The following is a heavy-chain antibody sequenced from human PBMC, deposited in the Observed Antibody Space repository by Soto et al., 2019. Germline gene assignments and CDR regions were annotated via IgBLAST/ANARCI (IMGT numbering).Heavy chain of an antibody. J-gene: IGHJ4*02. Sequence: QVQLVQSAAEVGKPGATVKVSCKASGYTFTTIRLSWVRQAPGQGLEWMGWIRPHNGDTQHAQKFQGRVTMTADTATSTAYMEVRSLSPVDTAVFYCARARSGGYDFWGQGTLVTVSS. V-gene: IGHV1-18*01. CDR3: ARARSGGYDF. D-gene: IGHD6-19*01. CDR2: IRPHNGDT. CDR1: GYTFTTIR.